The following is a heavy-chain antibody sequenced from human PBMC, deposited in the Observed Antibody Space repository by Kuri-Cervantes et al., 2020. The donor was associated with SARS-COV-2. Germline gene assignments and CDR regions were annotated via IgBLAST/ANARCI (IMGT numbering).Heavy chain of an antibody. D-gene: IGHD3-3*01. CDR2: INPNSGGT. Sequence: ASVKVSCKASGYTFTGYYMHWVRQAPGQGLEWMGWINPNSGGTNYAQKFQGRVTMTRDTSTSTVYMELSSLRSEDTAVYYCARGVTIFGVVSYYYYMDVWGKGTTVTVSS. V-gene: IGHV1-2*02. CDR1: GYTFTGYY. J-gene: IGHJ6*03. CDR3: ARGVTIFGVVSYYYYMDV.